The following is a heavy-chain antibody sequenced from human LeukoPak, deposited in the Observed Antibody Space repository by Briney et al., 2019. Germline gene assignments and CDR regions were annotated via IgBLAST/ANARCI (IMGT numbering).Heavy chain of an antibody. J-gene: IGHJ6*02. V-gene: IGHV3-33*08. Sequence: GGSLRLSCAASGFTFSTYAMHWVRQAPGKGLEWVAVIWYDGSNKYYADSVKGRFTISRDNSKNTLYLQMNSLRAEDTAVYYCARDRDYVWGSYRDYYYYGMDVWGQGTTVTVSS. CDR3: ARDRDYVWGSYRDYYYYGMDV. D-gene: IGHD3-16*02. CDR2: IWYDGSNK. CDR1: GFTFSTYA.